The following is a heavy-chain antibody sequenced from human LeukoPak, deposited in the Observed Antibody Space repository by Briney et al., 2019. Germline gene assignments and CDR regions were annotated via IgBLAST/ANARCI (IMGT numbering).Heavy chain of an antibody. J-gene: IGHJ5*02. CDR2: ISWDGGST. CDR1: GFTFDDYT. D-gene: IGHD6-13*01. CDR3: AKDTQGYSSSWGFDP. Sequence: PGRSLRLSCAASGFTFDDYTMHWVRQAPGKGLEWVSLISWDGGSTYYADSVKGRFTISRDNSKNSLYLQMNSLRTEDTALYYCAKDTQGYSSSWGFDPWGQGTLVTVSS. V-gene: IGHV3-43*01.